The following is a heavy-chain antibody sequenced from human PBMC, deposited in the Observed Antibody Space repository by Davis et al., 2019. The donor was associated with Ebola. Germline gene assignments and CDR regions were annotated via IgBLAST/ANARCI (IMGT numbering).Heavy chain of an antibody. CDR2: IWYDGSNK. Sequence: GESLKISCAASGFTFSSYGMHWVRQAPGKGLEWVAVIWYDGSNKYYADSVKGRFTIPRDNSKSTLYLQMNSLRAEDTALYYCTRASMVTFGGVMGRPDYWGQGTRVTVSS. V-gene: IGHV3-33*01. CDR1: GFTFSSYG. J-gene: IGHJ4*02. D-gene: IGHD3-16*01. CDR3: TRASMVTFGGVMGRPDY.